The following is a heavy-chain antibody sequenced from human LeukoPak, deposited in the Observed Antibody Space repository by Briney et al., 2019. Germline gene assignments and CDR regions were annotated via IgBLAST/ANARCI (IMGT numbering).Heavy chain of an antibody. CDR3: AKDPRYSYGPGGY. CDR1: GFTFSSYA. Sequence: GGSLRLSCAASGFTFSSYAMSWVRQAPGKGLGWVSAISGSGGSTYYADSVKGRFTISRDNSKNTQYLQMNSLRAEDTAVYYCAKDPRYSYGPGGYWGQGTLVTVSS. J-gene: IGHJ4*02. CDR2: ISGSGGST. V-gene: IGHV3-23*01. D-gene: IGHD5-18*01.